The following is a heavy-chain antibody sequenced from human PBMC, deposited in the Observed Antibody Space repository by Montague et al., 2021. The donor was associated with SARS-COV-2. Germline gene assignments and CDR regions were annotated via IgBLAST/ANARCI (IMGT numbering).Heavy chain of an antibody. CDR2: MWYDGSNK. CDR3: ARDRYYYGSGSLDAFDI. J-gene: IGHJ3*02. Sequence: SLRLSCAASGFTSSSYGMHWVRQAPGEGLEWAAVMWYDGSNKYYADSVKGRFTISRDNSKNTRYLQMNSLRAEDTAVYYCARDRYYYGSGSLDAFDIWGQGTMVTVSS. D-gene: IGHD3-10*01. V-gene: IGHV3-33*01. CDR1: GFTSSSYG.